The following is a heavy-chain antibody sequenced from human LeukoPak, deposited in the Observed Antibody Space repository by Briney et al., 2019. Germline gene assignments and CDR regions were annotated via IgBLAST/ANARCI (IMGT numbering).Heavy chain of an antibody. Sequence: GSLRLSCAASGFTVSSNYMSWVRQAPGKGLEWVSVIYSGGSTYYADSVKGRFTISRDNSKSTVYLQMNSLRAEDTAVYYCARDGYYQYYGMDVWGQGTTVTVSS. J-gene: IGHJ6*02. CDR2: IYSGGST. V-gene: IGHV3-53*01. CDR1: GFTVSSNY. D-gene: IGHD3-22*01. CDR3: ARDGYYQYYGMDV.